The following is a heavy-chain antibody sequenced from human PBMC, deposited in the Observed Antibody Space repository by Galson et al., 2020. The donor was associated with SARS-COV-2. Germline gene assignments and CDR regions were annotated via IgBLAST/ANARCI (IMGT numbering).Heavy chain of an antibody. CDR3: ARDSFYDILTGSLGYYGMDV. V-gene: IGHV3-7*01. CDR1: GFTFSSYW. Sequence: GESLKISCAASGFTFSSYWMSWVRQAPGKGLEWVANIKQDGSEKYYVDSVKGRFTISRDNAKNSLYLQMNSLRAEDTAVYYCARDSFYDILTGSLGYYGMDVWGQGTTVTVSS. D-gene: IGHD3-9*01. CDR2: IKQDGSEK. J-gene: IGHJ6*02.